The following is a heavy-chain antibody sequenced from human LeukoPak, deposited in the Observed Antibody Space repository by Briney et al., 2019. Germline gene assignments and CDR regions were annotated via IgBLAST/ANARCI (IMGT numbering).Heavy chain of an antibody. CDR2: IYYSGST. Sequence: PSETLSLTCTVSGGSISSSSYYWGWIRQPPGKGLEWIGSIYYSGSTYYNPSLKSRVTISVDTSKNQFSLKLSSVTAADTAVYYCAREGSSSGQAFDIWGQGTMVTVSS. V-gene: IGHV4-39*07. D-gene: IGHD6-13*01. CDR3: AREGSSSGQAFDI. J-gene: IGHJ3*02. CDR1: GGSISSSSYY.